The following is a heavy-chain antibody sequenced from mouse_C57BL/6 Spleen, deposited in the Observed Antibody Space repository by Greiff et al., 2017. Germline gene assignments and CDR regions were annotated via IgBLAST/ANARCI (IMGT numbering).Heavy chain of an antibody. CDR3: ARKGWFDY. J-gene: IGHJ2*01. V-gene: IGHV1-69*01. D-gene: IGHD1-1*02. CDR2: IDPSDSYT. Sequence: VQLQQPGAELVMPGASVKLSCKASGYTFTSYWMHWVKQRPGQGLEWIGEIDPSDSYTNYNQKFKGKSTLTVDKSSSTAYMQLSSLTSEDSAVYYCARKGWFDYWGQGTTLTVSS. CDR1: GYTFTSYW.